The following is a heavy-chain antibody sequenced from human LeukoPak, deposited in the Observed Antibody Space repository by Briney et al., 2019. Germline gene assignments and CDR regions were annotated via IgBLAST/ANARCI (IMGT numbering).Heavy chain of an antibody. J-gene: IGHJ4*02. CDR3: ARQGGGYRESDY. Sequence: GESLKISCKGSGYSFTRYWIGWVRRLPGKGLEWLGIIYPGDSDNRYSPSFQGQFTISADKSNSTPYLQWSSLKASDTAVYYCARQGGGYRESDYWGQGTLVTVSS. CDR1: GYSFTRYW. D-gene: IGHD5-24*01. V-gene: IGHV5-51*01. CDR2: IYPGDSDN.